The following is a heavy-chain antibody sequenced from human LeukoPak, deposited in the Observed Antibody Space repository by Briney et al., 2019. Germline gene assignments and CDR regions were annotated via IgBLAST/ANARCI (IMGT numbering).Heavy chain of an antibody. V-gene: IGHV1-8*01. CDR1: GYTFTSYD. Sequence: ASVKVSCKASGYTFTSYDINWVRQATGQGLEWMGWMNPNSGNTGYAQKFQGRVTMTRNTSISTAYMELSSLRSEDTAVYYCARRRVAATSDFDYWGQGTLVTVSS. CDR3: ARRRVAATSDFDY. CDR2: MNPNSGNT. J-gene: IGHJ4*02. D-gene: IGHD2-15*01.